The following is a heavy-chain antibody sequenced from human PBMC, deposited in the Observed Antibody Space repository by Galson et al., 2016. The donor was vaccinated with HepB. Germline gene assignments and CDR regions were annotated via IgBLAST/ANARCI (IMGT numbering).Heavy chain of an antibody. CDR3: ANDTACTSTSCPGFFDY. J-gene: IGHJ4*02. V-gene: IGHV3-23*01. Sequence: SLRLSCAASGFTFSSYAMRWVRQAPGKGLEWVSFISASGGYIRYADSVKGRFTISRDTSKNTLFLQMNSLRPEDTAVYFCANDTACTSTSCPGFFDYWGQGTLVTVSS. D-gene: IGHD2-2*01. CDR2: ISASGGYI. CDR1: GFTFSSYA.